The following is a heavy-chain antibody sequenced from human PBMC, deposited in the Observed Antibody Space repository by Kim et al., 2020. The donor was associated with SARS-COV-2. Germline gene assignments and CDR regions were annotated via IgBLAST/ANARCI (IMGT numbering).Heavy chain of an antibody. CDR3: ARDRGYPEGY. D-gene: IGHD3-10*01. V-gene: IGHV4-38-2*02. CDR1: GYSISSGYY. CDR2: IYHSGST. Sequence: SETLSLTCTVSGYSISSGYYWGWIRQPPGKGLEWIGSIYHSGSTYYNPSLKSRVTISVDTSKNQFSLKLSSVTAADTAVYYCARDRGYPEGYWGQGTMVTVSS. J-gene: IGHJ4*02.